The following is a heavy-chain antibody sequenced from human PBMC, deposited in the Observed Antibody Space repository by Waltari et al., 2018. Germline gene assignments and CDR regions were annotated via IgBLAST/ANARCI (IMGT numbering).Heavy chain of an antibody. CDR3: ARDFNWGWDF. CDR1: GFTFSSNW. CDR2: RKPYGSQQ. J-gene: IGHJ4*02. Sequence: EVQLVDSGGGLVQPGGSLRLSCAASGFTFSSNWMRWVGEAPGGGVEWLANRKPYGSQQYYVDSVRRRFSISRDNAKNSLYLQLNSLSAEDTAIYYCARDFNWGWDFWGQGTLVTVSS. D-gene: IGHD7-27*01. V-gene: IGHV3-7*03.